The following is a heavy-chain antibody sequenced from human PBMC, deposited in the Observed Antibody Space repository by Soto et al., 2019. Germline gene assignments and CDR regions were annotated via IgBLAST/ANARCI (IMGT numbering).Heavy chain of an antibody. Sequence: EVHLVESGGALVQPGGSLRLSCAASGFTFSSYSMNWVRQAPGKGLEWVSFISSSSSTVDYADSVKGRFAISRDNAKNSLFLQLNSLRDEDTAVYYCARDPAYSWGSIPFDYWVQGTLVTVSS. CDR1: GFTFSSYS. J-gene: IGHJ4*02. V-gene: IGHV3-48*02. D-gene: IGHD2-8*02. CDR2: ISSSSSTV. CDR3: ARDPAYSWGSIPFDY.